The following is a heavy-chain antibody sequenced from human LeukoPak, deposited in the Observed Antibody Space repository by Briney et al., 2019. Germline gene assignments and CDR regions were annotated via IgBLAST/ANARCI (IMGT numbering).Heavy chain of an antibody. J-gene: IGHJ4*02. CDR2: INPNSGGT. D-gene: IGHD6-13*01. CDR1: GYTFTGYY. V-gene: IGHV1-2*02. Sequence: ASVKVSCKASGYTFTGYYMHWVRQAPGQGLKWMGWINPNSGGTKYAQKFQGRVTMTRDTSISTAYMELSRLRSDDTAVYYCARTGYSSSYRFTGDYWGQGTLVTVSS. CDR3: ARTGYSSSYRFTGDY.